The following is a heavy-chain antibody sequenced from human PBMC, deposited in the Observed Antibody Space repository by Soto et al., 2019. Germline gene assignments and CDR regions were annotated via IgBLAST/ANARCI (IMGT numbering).Heavy chain of an antibody. CDR2: ISYDGTNK. V-gene: IGHV3-30-3*01. Sequence: LRLSCAASGFTFSGYAMHWVRQAPGKGLEWVAIISYDGTNKYYADSVRGRFTISRDSSKNTLFLQMNSLRAEDTAVYYCARDTYYYDSSGNNFDYWAREPWSPSPQ. J-gene: IGHJ4*02. D-gene: IGHD3-22*01. CDR1: GFTFSGYA. CDR3: ARDTYYYDSSGNNFDY.